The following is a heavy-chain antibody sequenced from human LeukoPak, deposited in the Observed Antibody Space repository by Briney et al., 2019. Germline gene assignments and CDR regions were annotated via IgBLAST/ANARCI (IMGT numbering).Heavy chain of an antibody. CDR2: INHSGST. Sequence: SETLSLTCAVYGGSFSGYYWSWIRQPPGKGLEWIGEINHSGSTNYNPSLKSRVTISVDTSKNQFSLKLSSVTAADTAVYYCARHAEVFGYYDSSGYPYYFDYWGQGTLVTVSS. J-gene: IGHJ4*02. CDR3: ARHAEVFGYYDSSGYPYYFDY. D-gene: IGHD3-22*01. CDR1: GGSFSGYY. V-gene: IGHV4-34*01.